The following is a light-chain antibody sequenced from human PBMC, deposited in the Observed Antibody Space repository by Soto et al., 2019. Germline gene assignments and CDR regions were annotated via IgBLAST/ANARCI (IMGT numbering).Light chain of an antibody. V-gene: IGKV3-20*01. CDR1: QSITSS. Sequence: EIVMTQSPATLSVYPGERATLSCRASQSITSSLAWYQQKPGQAPRLLIYGASTRATGIPDRFSGSGSGTDFTLSISRLEPGDFGVYFCHQYGKSPRTFGQGTKVDIK. J-gene: IGKJ1*01. CDR2: GAS. CDR3: HQYGKSPRT.